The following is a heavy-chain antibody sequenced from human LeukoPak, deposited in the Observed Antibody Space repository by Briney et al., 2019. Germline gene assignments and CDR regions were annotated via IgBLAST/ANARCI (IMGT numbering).Heavy chain of an antibody. CDR1: GGSFSAYY. D-gene: IGHD6-13*01. CDR3: ATGYSSTWYYFDY. CDR2: INHSGST. J-gene: IGHJ4*02. V-gene: IGHV4-34*01. Sequence: SETLSLTCAVYGGSFSAYYWSWIRQPPGKGLEWIGEINHSGSTNYNPSLKSRVTISLDTSKDQFSLKLASVTAADTAVYYCATGYSSTWYYFDYWGQGTLVTVSS.